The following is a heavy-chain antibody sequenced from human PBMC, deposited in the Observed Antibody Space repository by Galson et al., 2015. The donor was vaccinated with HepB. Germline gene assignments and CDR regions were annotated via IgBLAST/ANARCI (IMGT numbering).Heavy chain of an antibody. V-gene: IGHV3-66*02. CDR3: ARILYNWNLNYYYGMDV. J-gene: IGHJ6*02. Sequence: SLRLSCAASGFTVSSDYMNWVRQAPGKGLEWVSVIYTGGSTYYADSVKGRFTISRDNSKNTVYLQVNSLRPEDTAVYYCARILYNWNLNYYYGMDVWGQGTTVTVSS. CDR2: IYTGGST. D-gene: IGHD1-20*01. CDR1: GFTVSSDY.